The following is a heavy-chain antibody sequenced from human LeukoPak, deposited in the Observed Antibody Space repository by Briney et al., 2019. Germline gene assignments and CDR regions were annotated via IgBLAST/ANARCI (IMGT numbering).Heavy chain of an antibody. J-gene: IGHJ6*02. CDR1: GFTFSSYT. CDR3: SRDHLDGMDV. CDR2: VSSTSSYI. Sequence: KAGGSLRLSCSASGFTFSSYTMNWVRQAPGKGLEWVSSVSSTSSYIYYADSVKGRFTISRDNAKNSLYLQMNSLRAEDTAVYYCSRDHLDGMDVWGQGTTVTVSS. V-gene: IGHV3-21*01.